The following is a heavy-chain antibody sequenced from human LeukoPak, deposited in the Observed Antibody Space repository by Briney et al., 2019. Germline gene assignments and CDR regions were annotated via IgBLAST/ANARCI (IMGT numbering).Heavy chain of an antibody. D-gene: IGHD3-3*01. CDR3: ARDSRIETYYDFWSGYYGAFDI. Sequence: GGSLRLSCAASGFTFSSYSMNWVRQAPGKGLEWVSSISSSSSYIYYADSVKGRFTISRNNAKNSLYLQMNSLRAEDTAVYYCARDSRIETYYDFWSGYYGAFDIWGQGTMVTVSS. CDR1: GFTFSSYS. J-gene: IGHJ3*02. V-gene: IGHV3-21*01. CDR2: ISSSSSYI.